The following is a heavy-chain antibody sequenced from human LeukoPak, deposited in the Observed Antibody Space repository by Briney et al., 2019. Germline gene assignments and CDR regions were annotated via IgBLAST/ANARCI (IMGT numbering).Heavy chain of an antibody. D-gene: IGHD3-10*01. CDR1: GDSMSRSPHY. V-gene: IGHV4-61*02. J-gene: IGHJ5*02. CDR2: SSTSGNA. Sequence: SETLSLTCTVSGDSMSRSPHYWSWVRQPAGKRLEWIGRSSTSGNANYNPSLKSRVTILVDTSKNHFSLELNSVTAADTGVYYCARDSSPFFGSGSHYPNWFDPWGQGILVTVSS. CDR3: ARDSSPFFGSGSHYPNWFDP.